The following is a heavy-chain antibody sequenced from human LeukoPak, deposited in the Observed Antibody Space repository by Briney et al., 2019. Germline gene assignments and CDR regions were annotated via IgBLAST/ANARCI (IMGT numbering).Heavy chain of an antibody. CDR3: ARDLGVLPAAPNYFDL. J-gene: IGHJ4*02. V-gene: IGHV1-69*06. CDR2: IIPIFGTA. D-gene: IGHD2-8*01. Sequence: GSSVKVSCKASGGTFSTYAISWVRQAPGQGLEWVGGIIPIFGTANYAQKLHGRVTITADKSTSTAYMDLNSLRSEDTAVYYCARDLGVLPAAPNYFDLWGQGTLVTVSS. CDR1: GGTFSTYA.